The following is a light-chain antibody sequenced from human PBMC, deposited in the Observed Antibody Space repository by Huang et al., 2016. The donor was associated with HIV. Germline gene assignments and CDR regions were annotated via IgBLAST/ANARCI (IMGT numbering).Light chain of an antibody. CDR3: QQYERPPDT. CDR1: QSVGIY. J-gene: IGKJ3*01. V-gene: IGKV3-20*01. CDR2: GAS. Sequence: EIVLTQSPGTLSLSPGERATLSCRASQSVGIYLAWYQQKPGQAPRLLIYGASTRVTRSPDRFSGGGSGTDFTLSISRLEPEDFAVYYCQQYERPPDTFGPGTKVNIK.